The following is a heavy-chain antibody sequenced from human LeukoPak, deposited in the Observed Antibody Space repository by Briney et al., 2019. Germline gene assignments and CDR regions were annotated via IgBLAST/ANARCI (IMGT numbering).Heavy chain of an antibody. D-gene: IGHD3-22*01. CDR3: ARDTMIVVITSLYYFDY. CDR2: ITGSGDGT. V-gene: IGHV3-23*01. J-gene: IGHJ4*02. CDR1: GFTFSSYS. Sequence: GSLRLSCAAPGFTFSSYSMNWVRQAPGKGLEWISGITGSGDGTYYADSVKGRFTISRDNSKNTLYLQMNSLSAEDTAIYYCARDTMIVVITSLYYFDYWGQGTLVTVSS.